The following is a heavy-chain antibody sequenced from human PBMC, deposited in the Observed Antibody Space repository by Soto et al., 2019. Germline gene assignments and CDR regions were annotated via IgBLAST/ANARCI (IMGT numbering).Heavy chain of an antibody. Sequence: QVQLVQSGAEVKKPGSSVKVSCKASGGTFSSYTISWVLQAPGQGLEWMGRIIPILGIANYAQKFQGRVTITADKSTSTAYMELSSLRSEDTAVYYCARDGGDCSSASCYESYWGQGTLVTVSS. D-gene: IGHD2-2*01. V-gene: IGHV1-69*08. CDR2: IIPILGIA. CDR3: ARDGGDCSSASCYESY. J-gene: IGHJ4*02. CDR1: GGTFSSYT.